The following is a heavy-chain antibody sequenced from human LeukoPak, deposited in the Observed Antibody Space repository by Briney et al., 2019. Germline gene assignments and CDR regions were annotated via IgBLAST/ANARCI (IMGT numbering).Heavy chain of an antibody. CDR3: AVNGYDYYFDY. CDR1: GGSISSGDYY. CDR2: IYYSGST. J-gene: IGHJ4*02. V-gene: IGHV4-30-4*01. D-gene: IGHD5-12*01. Sequence: PSETLSLTCTVSGGSISSGDYYWSWIRQPPGKGLEWIGYIYYSGSTYCNPSLKSRVPISVDTSKNQFSLKLSSVTAADTAVYYCAVNGYDYYFDYWGQGTLVTVSS.